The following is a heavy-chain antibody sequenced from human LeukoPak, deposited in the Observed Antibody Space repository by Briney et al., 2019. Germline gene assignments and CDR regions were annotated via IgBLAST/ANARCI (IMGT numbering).Heavy chain of an antibody. CDR2: ILPAGTT. Sequence: PGGSLRLSCAASGFTFSSYSMNWVRQAPGRGLEWVSIILPAGTTYYADSVKGRFTISRDNSGDTLYLQMNSLRAEDTAVYYCARRDSNGYYEDWGQGTLVTVSS. J-gene: IGHJ4*02. CDR1: GFTFSSYS. V-gene: IGHV3-53*01. D-gene: IGHD3-22*01. CDR3: ARRDSNGYYED.